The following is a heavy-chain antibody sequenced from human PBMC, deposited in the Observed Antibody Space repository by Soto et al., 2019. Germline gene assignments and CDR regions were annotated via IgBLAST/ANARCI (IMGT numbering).Heavy chain of an antibody. V-gene: IGHV3-11*01. CDR1: GFTFSDYY. D-gene: IGHD3-22*01. CDR3: AKMSSENYYDPVFS. Sequence: QVQLVESGGGVVKTSGSLRIACAASGFTFSDYYMSWIRQAPGKGLEWVSYISSSGNTIYYADSVKGRFTISRDNAKNSVYLQMNSLRAEYTALYFCAKMSSENYYDPVFSWGQGTLVTVSS. CDR2: ISSSGNTI. J-gene: IGHJ5*02.